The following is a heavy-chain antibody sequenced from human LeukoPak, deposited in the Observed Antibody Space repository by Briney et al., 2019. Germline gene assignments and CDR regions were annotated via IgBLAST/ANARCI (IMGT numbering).Heavy chain of an antibody. D-gene: IGHD1-26*01. J-gene: IGHJ5*02. Sequence: GGSLRLSCAASGFTFSAYAMNWVRQAPGKGLEWVSWISSSGSTIFYTDSVKGRFTISRDNAKNSLYLQMDSLRAEDTAVYYCARDSSAWEPQENWFDPWGQGTLVSVSS. V-gene: IGHV3-48*04. CDR1: GFTFSAYA. CDR3: ARDSSAWEPQENWFDP. CDR2: ISSSGSTI.